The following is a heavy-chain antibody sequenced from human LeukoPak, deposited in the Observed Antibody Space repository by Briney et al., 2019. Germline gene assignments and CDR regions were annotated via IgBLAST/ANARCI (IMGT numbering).Heavy chain of an antibody. CDR3: ARDLSLPYYYDSSGSYGDAFDI. V-gene: IGHV1-46*01. CDR1: GYTFTSYY. CDR2: IKPSGGST. Sequence: ASVKVSCKASGYTFTSYYMHWVRQAPGQGLEWMGIIKPSGGSTTYAQKFQGRVTMTRDTSTSTVYMELSSLRSEDTAVYYCARDLSLPYYYDSSGSYGDAFDIWGQGTMVTVSS. J-gene: IGHJ3*02. D-gene: IGHD3-22*01.